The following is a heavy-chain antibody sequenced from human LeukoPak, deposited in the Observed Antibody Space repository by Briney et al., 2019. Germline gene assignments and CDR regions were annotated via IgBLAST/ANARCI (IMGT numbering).Heavy chain of an antibody. CDR3: ARDFRATTVDY. Sequence: SETLSLTCTVSGGSISSSSYYWGWIRQPPGKGLEWIGSIYYSGSTYYNPPLKSRVTISVDTSKNQFSLKLSSVTAADTAVYYCARDFRATTVDYWGQGTLVTVSS. CDR2: IYYSGST. J-gene: IGHJ4*02. CDR1: GGSISSSSYY. V-gene: IGHV4-39*07. D-gene: IGHD1-26*01.